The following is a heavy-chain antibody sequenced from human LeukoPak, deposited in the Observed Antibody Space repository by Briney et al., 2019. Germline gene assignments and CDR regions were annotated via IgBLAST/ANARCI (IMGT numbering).Heavy chain of an antibody. CDR3: AGGPSWTGSYYYFDS. J-gene: IGHJ4*02. CDR2: MNPNSGNT. Sequence: ASVKVSCKASGYTFTNYDINWVRQATRQGREWMGWMNPNSGNTGYAQKFQGRVTITRNTSISTAYMELSSLRSEDTAVYYCAGGPSWTGSYYYFDSWGQGTLVTVSS. CDR1: GYTFTNYD. V-gene: IGHV1-8*03. D-gene: IGHD1-26*01.